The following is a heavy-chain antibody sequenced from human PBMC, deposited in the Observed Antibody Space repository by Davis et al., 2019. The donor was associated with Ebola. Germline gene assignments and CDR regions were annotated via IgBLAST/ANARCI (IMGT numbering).Heavy chain of an antibody. CDR2: IDTNTGNP. Sequence: ASVKVSCKTSRYTFTTYAMNWVRQAPGQGLEWMGWIDTNTGNPTYAQDFTGRFDFSLDTSVSTAYLQISSLKPDDTAVYYCARSKAVHDAFDVWGQGTLVTVSS. CDR1: RYTFTTYA. CDR3: ARSKAVHDAFDV. D-gene: IGHD1-1*01. J-gene: IGHJ3*01. V-gene: IGHV7-4-1*02.